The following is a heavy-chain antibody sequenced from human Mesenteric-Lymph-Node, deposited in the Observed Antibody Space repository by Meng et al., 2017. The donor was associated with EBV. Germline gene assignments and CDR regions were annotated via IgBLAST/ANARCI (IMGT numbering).Heavy chain of an antibody. Sequence: QVPLQEAGPGLVKPLETLSLTCAVSGGSISSINWWTWVRQPPGKGLEWIGEIYHSGSTNYNPSLKSRVTISVDKSKNQFSLKLISVTAADTAIYYCAKAEGGTYPPFDSWGQGTLVTASS. V-gene: IGHV4-4*02. CDR2: IYHSGST. D-gene: IGHD1-7*01. CDR3: AKAEGGTYPPFDS. J-gene: IGHJ4*02. CDR1: GGSISSINW.